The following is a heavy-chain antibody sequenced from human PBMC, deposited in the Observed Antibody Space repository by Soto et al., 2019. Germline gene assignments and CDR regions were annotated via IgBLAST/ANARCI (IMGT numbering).Heavy chain of an antibody. D-gene: IGHD3-22*01. J-gene: IGHJ4*02. CDR2: IYHRGST. V-gene: IGHV4-4*02. Sequence: QVQLQESGPGLVKPSGTLSLTCAVSGGSISSSNWWSWVRQPPGKGLEWIGEIYHRGSTNYNPSLKRRVTTSVDKSKKQLSLKLSSVTAADTAVYYCARDEIPPDSSIGYFDYWGQGTLVTVSS. CDR1: GGSISSSNW. CDR3: ARDEIPPDSSIGYFDY.